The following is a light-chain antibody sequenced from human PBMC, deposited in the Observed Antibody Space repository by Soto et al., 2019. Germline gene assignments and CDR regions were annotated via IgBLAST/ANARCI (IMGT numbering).Light chain of an antibody. V-gene: IGLV1-44*01. J-gene: IGLJ2*01. CDR3: GTWDSSLNGVV. CDR2: IND. CDR1: SSNIGDNP. Sequence: QSVLTQPPSASGTPGQRITISCSGSSSNIGDNPVNWYQQLPGAAPKLLIYINDQRPSGVPDRFSGSKSGTSASLAISGLQPEDEADYYCGTWDSSLNGVVFGGGTQLTVL.